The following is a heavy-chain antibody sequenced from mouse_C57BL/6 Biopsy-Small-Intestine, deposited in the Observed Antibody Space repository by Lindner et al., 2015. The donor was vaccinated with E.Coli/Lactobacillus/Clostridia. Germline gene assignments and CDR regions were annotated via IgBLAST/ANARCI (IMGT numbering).Heavy chain of an antibody. CDR3: ARVRSFDI. CDR2: ISAYDGKT. CDR1: GYTFSTYG. V-gene: IGHV1-74*01. J-gene: IGHJ3*01. Sequence: SVKVSCKTSGYTFSTYGISWVRQAPGQGLEWMGWISAYDGKTNYAQKFQGRVTMTRDTSTSTAYMELRSLRSDDTAVYYCARVRSFDIWGQGTLVTVSS.